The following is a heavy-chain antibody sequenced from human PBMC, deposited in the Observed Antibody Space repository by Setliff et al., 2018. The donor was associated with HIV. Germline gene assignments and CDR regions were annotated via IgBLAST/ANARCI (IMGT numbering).Heavy chain of an antibody. CDR3: AKDEGGAVAAFP. Sequence: SVKVSCKASGGTFSDYAIYWVRQAPGQGLEWVGGIIPIIGTSNYAQNFQGRVTITADEPSNTAYMELRSLRSEDTAVYYCAKDEGGAVAAFPWGQGTLVTVSS. D-gene: IGHD6-6*01. CDR1: GGTFSDYA. J-gene: IGHJ5*02. CDR2: IIPIIGTS. V-gene: IGHV1-69*13.